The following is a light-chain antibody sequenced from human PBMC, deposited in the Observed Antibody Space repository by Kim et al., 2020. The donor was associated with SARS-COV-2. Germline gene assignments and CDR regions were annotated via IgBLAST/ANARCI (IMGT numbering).Light chain of an antibody. V-gene: IGKV3-15*01. J-gene: IGKJ1*01. CDR1: QSVSSN. CDR2: GAS. CDR3: QQYNNWPQT. Sequence: LSPGERAPLSCRASQSVSSNLAWYQQKPGQAPRLLIYGASTRATGVPARFSGSGSGTEFTLTILSLQSEDFAIYYCQQYNNWPQTFGQGTKVDIK.